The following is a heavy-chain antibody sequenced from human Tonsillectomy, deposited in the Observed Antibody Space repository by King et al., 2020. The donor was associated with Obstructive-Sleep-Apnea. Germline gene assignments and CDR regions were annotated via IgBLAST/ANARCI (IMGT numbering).Heavy chain of an antibody. CDR2: IYYSGST. CDR1: GGSISSYY. V-gene: IGHV4-59*01. D-gene: IGHD3-22*01. J-gene: IGHJ4*02. Sequence: QLQESGPGLVKPSETLSLTCTVSGGSISSYYWSWIRQPPGKGLEWIGYIYYSGSTNYNPSLKSRVTISVATSKNQFSLKLSSVTAADTAVYYCATLNDYYDSSGFHYFDYWGQGTLVTVSS. CDR3: ATLNDYYDSSGFHYFDY.